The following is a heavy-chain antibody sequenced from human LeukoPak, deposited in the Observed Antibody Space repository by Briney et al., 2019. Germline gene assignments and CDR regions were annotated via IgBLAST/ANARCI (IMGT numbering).Heavy chain of an antibody. CDR2: ISSSSSTI. CDR3: ARELAVAGTVVAFDI. J-gene: IGHJ3*02. V-gene: IGHV3-48*01. D-gene: IGHD6-19*01. Sequence: GGSLRLSCAASGFTFSSYSMNWVPQAPGKGLEWVSYISSSSSTIYYADSVKGRFTISRDNAKNSLYLQMNSLRAEDTAVYYCARELAVAGTVVAFDIWGQGTMVTVSS. CDR1: GFTFSSYS.